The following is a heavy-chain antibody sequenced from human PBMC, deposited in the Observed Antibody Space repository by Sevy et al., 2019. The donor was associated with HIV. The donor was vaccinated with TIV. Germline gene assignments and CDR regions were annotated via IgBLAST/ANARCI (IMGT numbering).Heavy chain of an antibody. CDR1: GFTFDDYG. Sequence: GGSLRLSCAASGFTFDDYGMSWVRQAPGKGLEWVSGINWNGGSTGYADSVKGRFTISRDNAKNSLYLQMNSLRAEDTALYYCARVGPRYYDILTGYYYYFDYWGQGTLVTVSS. V-gene: IGHV3-20*04. CDR3: ARVGPRYYDILTGYYYYFDY. J-gene: IGHJ4*02. D-gene: IGHD3-9*01. CDR2: INWNGGST.